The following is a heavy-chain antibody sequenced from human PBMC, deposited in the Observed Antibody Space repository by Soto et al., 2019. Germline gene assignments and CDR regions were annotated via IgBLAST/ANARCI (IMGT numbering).Heavy chain of an antibody. CDR3: ARGGTYYYYGMDV. V-gene: IGHV1-46*01. Sequence: GASVEGPCKASGYTFTSYYKHWVRQAPGQGLEWMGIINPSGGSTSYAQKFQGRVTMTRDTSTSTVYMELSSLRSEDTAVYYCARGGTYYYYGMDVWGQGTTVTVSS. CDR1: GYTFTSYY. J-gene: IGHJ6*02. CDR2: INPSGGST. D-gene: IGHD1-1*01.